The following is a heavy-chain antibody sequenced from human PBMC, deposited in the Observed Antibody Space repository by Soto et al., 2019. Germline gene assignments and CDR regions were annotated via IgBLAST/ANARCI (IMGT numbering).Heavy chain of an antibody. CDR2: ISSSSSYI. CDR1: GFTFSSYS. D-gene: IGHD1-7*01. V-gene: IGHV3-21*01. Sequence: PGGSLRLSCAASGFTFSSYSMNWVRQAPGKGLEWVSSISSSSSYIYYADSVKGRFTISRDNAKNSLYLQMNSLRAEDTAVYYCARELRPYNWNSLWDYYYYGMDVWGQGTTVTVSS. CDR3: ARELRPYNWNSLWDYYYYGMDV. J-gene: IGHJ6*02.